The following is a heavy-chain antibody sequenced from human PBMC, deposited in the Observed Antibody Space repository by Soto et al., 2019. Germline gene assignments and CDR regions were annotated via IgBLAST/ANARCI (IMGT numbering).Heavy chain of an antibody. CDR1: GFTFSSYE. D-gene: IGHD6-6*01. V-gene: IGHV3-48*03. Sequence: GGSLRLSCAASGFTFSSYEMNWVRQAPGKGLEWVSYISSSGSTIYYADSVKGRFTISRDNAKNSLYLQMNSLRAEDTAVYYCASTRSSSGFDYWGQGTLVTVSS. CDR2: ISSSGSTI. CDR3: ASTRSSSGFDY. J-gene: IGHJ4*02.